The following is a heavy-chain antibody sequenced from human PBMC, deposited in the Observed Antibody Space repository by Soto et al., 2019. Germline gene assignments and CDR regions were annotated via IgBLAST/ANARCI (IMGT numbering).Heavy chain of an antibody. V-gene: IGHV3-30*03. CDR1: GFTFSSYD. CDR3: ASRGPAGTYGAPYFQH. D-gene: IGHD1-26*01. CDR2: ISSDGSNK. J-gene: IGHJ1*01. Sequence: QAGGSLRLSCAVSGFTFSSYDMHWVRQSPGKGLQWVAVISSDGSNKFYADPVKGRLTISRDNSENTLYLQMNSLRAEDTAVYYCASRGPAGTYGAPYFQHWGQGTLVTVSS.